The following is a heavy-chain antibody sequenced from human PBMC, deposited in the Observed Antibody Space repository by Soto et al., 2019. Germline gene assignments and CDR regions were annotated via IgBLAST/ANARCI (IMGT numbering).Heavy chain of an antibody. CDR1: AFTFSSYG. J-gene: IGHJ3*02. CDR3: ARDLFEAARRGEYAFDI. D-gene: IGHD3-16*01. V-gene: IGHV3-7*03. CDR2: IKQDGSEK. Sequence: PGGSLRLSCAASAFTFSSYGMSWVRQAPGKGLEWVANIKQDGSEKYYVDSVKGRFTISRDNAKNSLYLQMNSLRAEDTAVYYCARDLFEAARRGEYAFDIWGQGTMVTVSS.